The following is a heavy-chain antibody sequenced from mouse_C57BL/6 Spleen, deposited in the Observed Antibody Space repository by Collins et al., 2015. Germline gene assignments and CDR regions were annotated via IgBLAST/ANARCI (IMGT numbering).Heavy chain of an antibody. CDR3: ARERAYGYDGAPFAY. Sequence: QVQLQQPGAELVKPGASVKMSCKASGYTFTSYWITWVKQRPGQGLEWIGDIYPGSGSTNYNERFKSKATLTVDTPSSTAYMQLSSLTSEDSAVYYCARERAYGYDGAPFAYWGQGTLVTVSA. CDR2: IYPGSGST. CDR1: GYTFTSYW. J-gene: IGHJ3*01. D-gene: IGHD2-2*01. V-gene: IGHV1-55*01.